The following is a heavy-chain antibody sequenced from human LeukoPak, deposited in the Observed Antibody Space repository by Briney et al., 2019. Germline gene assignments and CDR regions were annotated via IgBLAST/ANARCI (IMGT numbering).Heavy chain of an antibody. CDR3: ARSGFGSGISFDL. CDR1: GYTFTSYD. Sequence: ASVKVSCKASGYTFTSYDINWVRQDPGQGLEWMGWMNPNSGDTGYPQKFQGRVTMTRDTSITTAYMELGSLRSEDTAVYYCARSGFGSGISFDLWGQGTLVTVSS. V-gene: IGHV1-8*01. J-gene: IGHJ5*02. D-gene: IGHD3-10*01. CDR2: MNPNSGDT.